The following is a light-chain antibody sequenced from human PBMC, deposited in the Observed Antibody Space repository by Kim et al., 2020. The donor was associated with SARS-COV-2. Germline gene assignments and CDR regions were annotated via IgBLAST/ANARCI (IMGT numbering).Light chain of an antibody. CDR3: QHYSRFPYS. CDR1: QTISTW. J-gene: IGKJ2*01. V-gene: IGKV1-5*03. Sequence: ASVGDRGTITCRASQTISTWLDWYQQKPGKAPNLLIYLVSTLESGVPSRFIGSGSGTEFTLTIDSLQPDDFATYYCQHYSRFPYSFGQGTKVDIK. CDR2: LVS.